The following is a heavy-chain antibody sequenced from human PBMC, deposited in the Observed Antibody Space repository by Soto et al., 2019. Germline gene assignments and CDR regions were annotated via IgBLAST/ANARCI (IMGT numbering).Heavy chain of an antibody. CDR3: ARESIEARHPISYQYYGMDV. D-gene: IGHD6-6*01. CDR1: GDSISRYY. V-gene: IGHV4-59*01. J-gene: IGHJ6*02. CDR2: IYYSGST. Sequence: DTLSLIRTVSGDSISRYYSSWIHQLPGKGLVWIGYIYYSGSTNYNHSLKSRVTISVDTSKNQFSLKLSSVTAADTAVYYCARESIEARHPISYQYYGMDVWGQGTKVTVSS.